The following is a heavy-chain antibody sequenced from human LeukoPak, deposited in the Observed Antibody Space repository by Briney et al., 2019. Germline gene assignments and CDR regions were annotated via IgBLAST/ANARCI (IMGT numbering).Heavy chain of an antibody. J-gene: IGHJ1*01. CDR3: VKDDGWVQYAN. CDR2: INSDGSST. Sequence: GGSLRLSCAASRFTFSTYWMHWVRQAPGKGLVWVSRINSDGSSTGYADSVKGRFTISRDNAKNSLYLQMNSLRAEDTAVYYCVKDDGWVQYANWGQGTLVTVSS. D-gene: IGHD5-24*01. V-gene: IGHV3-74*01. CDR1: RFTFSTYW.